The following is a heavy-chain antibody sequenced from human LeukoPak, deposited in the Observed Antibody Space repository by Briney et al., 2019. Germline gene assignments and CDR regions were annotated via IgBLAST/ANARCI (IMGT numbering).Heavy chain of an antibody. J-gene: IGHJ2*01. V-gene: IGHV4-30-2*01. CDR2: IYHSGST. D-gene: IGHD3-10*01. Sequence: PSQTLSLTCAVSCGSISSGGYSWSWIRQPPGKGLEWIGYIYHSGSTYYNPSLKSRVTISVDRSKNQFSLKLSSVTAADTAVYYCARGLGDRGWYFDLWGRGTLVTVSS. CDR1: CGSISSGGYS. CDR3: ARGLGDRGWYFDL.